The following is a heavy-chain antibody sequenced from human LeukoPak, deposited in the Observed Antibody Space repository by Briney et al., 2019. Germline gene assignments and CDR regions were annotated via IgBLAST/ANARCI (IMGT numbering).Heavy chain of an antibody. CDR3: ARLSSTSSHYYYYYMDV. V-gene: IGHV3-48*01. Sequence: PGGSLRLSCAASRFTFSIFAMNWVRQAPGKGLEWLSYISSSSSTIYYADSVKGRFTISRDNSKNTLYLQMNSLRAEDTAVYYCARLSSTSSHYYYYYMDVWGKGTTVTVSS. D-gene: IGHD2-2*01. J-gene: IGHJ6*03. CDR1: RFTFSIFA. CDR2: ISSSSSTI.